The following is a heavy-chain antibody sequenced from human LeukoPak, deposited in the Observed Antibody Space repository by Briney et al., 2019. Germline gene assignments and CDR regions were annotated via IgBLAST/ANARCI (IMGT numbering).Heavy chain of an antibody. D-gene: IGHD3-16*01. V-gene: IGHV1-8*01. CDR2: MNPNSGNT. CDR3: AREGLGELTLDC. CDR1: GYTFTSYD. Sequence: ASVKVSCKASGYTFTSYDINWVRQATGQGLEWMGWMNPNSGNTGYAQKFQGRVTMTRNTSIGTAYMELSSLRSEDTAVYYCAREGLGELTLDCWGQGTLVTVSS. J-gene: IGHJ4*02.